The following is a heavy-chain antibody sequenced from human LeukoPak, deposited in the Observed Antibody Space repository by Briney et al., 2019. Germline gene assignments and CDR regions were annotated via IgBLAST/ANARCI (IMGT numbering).Heavy chain of an antibody. J-gene: IGHJ4*02. Sequence: SVKVSCKASGGTFSSYAISWVRQAPGQGLEWMGGIIPIFGTANYAQKFQGRVTITADKSTSTAYMELSSLRSDDTAVYYCARVRLPGVLYGDLDYWGQGTLVTVSS. D-gene: IGHD4-17*01. CDR3: ARVRLPGVLYGDLDY. V-gene: IGHV1-69*06. CDR2: IIPIFGTA. CDR1: GGTFSSYA.